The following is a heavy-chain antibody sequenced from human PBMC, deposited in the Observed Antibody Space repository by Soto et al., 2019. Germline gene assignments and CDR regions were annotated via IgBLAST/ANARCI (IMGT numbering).Heavy chain of an antibody. J-gene: IGHJ6*02. Sequence: QVQLMQSGAEVKKPGSSVKVSCKASGCTFSTSAISWVRQAPGEGLEWVGGIMPVFATPDYAQKFQGRVTXSXDXXTTTAYLELTSLTTDDTAVYYCARDKDRQQLGGNYYYILDVWGQGTAITVSS. CDR3: ARDKDRQQLGGNYYYILDV. CDR1: GCTFSTSA. D-gene: IGHD3-3*02. CDR2: IMPVFATP. V-gene: IGHV1-69*05.